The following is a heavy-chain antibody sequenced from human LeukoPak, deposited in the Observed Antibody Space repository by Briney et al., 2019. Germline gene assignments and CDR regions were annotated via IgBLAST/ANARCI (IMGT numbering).Heavy chain of an antibody. J-gene: IGHJ3*02. Sequence: SQTLSLTCTVSGGSISSGGYYWSWIRQPPGKGLEWIGYIYYSGSTYYNPSLKSRVTISVDTSKNQFSLKLSSVTAADTAVYYCARDPRDHSWGDDAFDIWGQGAMVTVSS. D-gene: IGHD3-16*01. CDR3: ARDPRDHSWGDDAFDI. V-gene: IGHV4-31*03. CDR1: GGSISSGGYY. CDR2: IYYSGST.